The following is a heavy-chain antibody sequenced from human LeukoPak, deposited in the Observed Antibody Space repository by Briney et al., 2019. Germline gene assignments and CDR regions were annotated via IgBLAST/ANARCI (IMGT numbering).Heavy chain of an antibody. CDR2: IITISGTA. CDR1: GGTFSNYA. J-gene: IGHJ3*02. V-gene: IGHV1-69*05. Sequence: SVKVSCKASGGTFSNYAINWVRQAPGQGLEWMGRIITISGTANYAQKFQGRVTITTDESTSTAHMELSSLRSDDTAVYYCARADTAMAPYAFDIWGQGTMVTVSS. CDR3: ARADTAMAPYAFDI. D-gene: IGHD5-18*01.